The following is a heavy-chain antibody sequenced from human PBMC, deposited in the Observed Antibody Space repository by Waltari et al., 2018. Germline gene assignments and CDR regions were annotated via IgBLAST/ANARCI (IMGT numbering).Heavy chain of an antibody. J-gene: IGHJ4*02. V-gene: IGHV1-69*01. D-gene: IGHD1-26*01. CDR2: ISPILGTA. CDR1: GGTFSSYA. Sequence: QVQLVQSGAEVKKPGSSVKVSCKASGGTFSSYAISWVRQAPGQGLEWMGGISPILGTANYAQRCQGRVRITADESTRTAYMELSSLRSEDTAGYYCARDRRVGATGGDWDYWGQGTLVTVSS. CDR3: ARDRRVGATGGDWDY.